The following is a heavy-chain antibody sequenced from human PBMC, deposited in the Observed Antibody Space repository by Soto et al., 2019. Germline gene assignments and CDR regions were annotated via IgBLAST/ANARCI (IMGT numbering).Heavy chain of an antibody. D-gene: IGHD2-2*01. Sequence: GGSLRLSCAASGFTFSSYSMSWVRQAPGKGLEWVSSISSSSYIYYADSVKGRFTISRDNAKNSLYLQMNSLRAEDTAVYYCATDSQYQPLLLDVWGQGTTVTVSS. CDR1: GFTFSSYS. CDR2: ISSSSYI. CDR3: ATDSQYQPLLLDV. V-gene: IGHV3-21*01. J-gene: IGHJ6*02.